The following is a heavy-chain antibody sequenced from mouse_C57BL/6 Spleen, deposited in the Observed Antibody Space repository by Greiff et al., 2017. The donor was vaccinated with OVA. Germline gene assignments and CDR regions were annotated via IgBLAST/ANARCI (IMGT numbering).Heavy chain of an antibody. CDR2: IRLKSDNYAT. V-gene: IGHV6-3*01. D-gene: IGHD6-5*01. CDR3: TGAYIRDYFDY. CDR1: GFTFSNYW. J-gene: IGHJ2*01. Sequence: EVQLVESGGGLVQPGGSMKLSCVASGFTFSNYWMNWVRQSPEKGLEWVAQIRLKSDNYATHYAESVKGRFTISRDDSKSSVYLQMNNLRAEDTGIYYCTGAYIRDYFDYWGQGTTLTVSS.